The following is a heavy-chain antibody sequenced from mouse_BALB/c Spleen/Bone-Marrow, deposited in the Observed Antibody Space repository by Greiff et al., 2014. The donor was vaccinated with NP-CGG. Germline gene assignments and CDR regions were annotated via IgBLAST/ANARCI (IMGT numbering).Heavy chain of an antibody. Sequence: VQLQQSGPELVKPGASVKISCKASGYSFTSYYIHWVKQRPGQGLEWIGWIFPGSGNTKYNEKFKGKATLTADTSSSTAYMQRSNLTSEDSAVYCCARGRFTTVVDTGAMDYWGQGTSVTVSS. CDR1: GYSFTSYY. CDR2: IFPGSGNT. J-gene: IGHJ4*01. V-gene: IGHV1-66*01. CDR3: ARGRFTTVVDTGAMDY. D-gene: IGHD1-1*01.